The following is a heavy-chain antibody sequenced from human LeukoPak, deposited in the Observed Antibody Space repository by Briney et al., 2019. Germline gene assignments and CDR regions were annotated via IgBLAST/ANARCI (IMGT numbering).Heavy chain of an antibody. CDR2: INHTHQTT. J-gene: IGHJ5*01. D-gene: IGHD6-19*01. CDR3: ATGRVAVSGPDS. V-gene: IGHV4-34*01. Sequence: XGREGFAQINHTHQTTTYTPSFNSPVTLSVDTSTNQFSLKLNSVTAADTAVYYCATGRVAVSGPDSWGQGTLVTVSS.